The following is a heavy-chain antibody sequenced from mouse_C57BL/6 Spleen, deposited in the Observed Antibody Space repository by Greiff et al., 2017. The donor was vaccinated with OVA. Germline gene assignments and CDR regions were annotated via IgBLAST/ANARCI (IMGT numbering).Heavy chain of an antibody. CDR2: IYPGDGDT. J-gene: IGHJ1*03. CDR1: GYAFSSYW. D-gene: IGHD1-1*01. Sequence: VQRVESGAELVKPGASVKISCKASGYAFSSYWMNWVKQRPGKGLEWIGQIYPGDGDTNYNGKFKGKATLTADKSSSTAYMQLSSVTSEDSAVYFCARGYGSSYRWYFDVWGTGTTVTVSS. V-gene: IGHV1-80*01. CDR3: ARGYGSSYRWYFDV.